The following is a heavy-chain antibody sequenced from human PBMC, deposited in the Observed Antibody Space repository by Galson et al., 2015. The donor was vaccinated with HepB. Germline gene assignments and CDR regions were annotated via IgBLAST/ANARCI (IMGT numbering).Heavy chain of an antibody. CDR1: GGSFSGYY. CDR2: INHSGST. CDR3: ALVGVVAAQYFDY. D-gene: IGHD2-15*01. Sequence: TLSLTCAVYGGSFSGYYWSWIRQPPGKGLEWIGEINHSGSTNYNPSLKSRVTISVDTSKNQFSLKLSSVTAADTAVYYCALVGVVAAQYFDYWGQGTLVTVSS. V-gene: IGHV4-34*01. J-gene: IGHJ4*02.